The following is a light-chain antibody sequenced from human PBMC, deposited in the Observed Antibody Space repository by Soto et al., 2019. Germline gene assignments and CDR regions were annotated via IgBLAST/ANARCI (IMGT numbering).Light chain of an antibody. V-gene: IGKV3-15*01. J-gene: IGKJ4*01. CDR1: QSIGSD. Sequence: EVVLTQSPGTLSVSPGERATFTCRASQSIGSDLAWYQQRPGQAPRLLIDGASTRATGIPARFRGSGSGTEFNLTISSLQPEDFATYFCQQADSFPLTFGGGTKV. CDR3: QQADSFPLT. CDR2: GAS.